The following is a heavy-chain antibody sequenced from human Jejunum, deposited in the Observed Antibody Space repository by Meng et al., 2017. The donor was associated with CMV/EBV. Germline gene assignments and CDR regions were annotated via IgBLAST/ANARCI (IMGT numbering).Heavy chain of an antibody. CDR1: GFTFTNYW. Sequence: CAASGFTFTNYWMSWARQAPGKGLEWVANIDQDGRDKFHVDSVKGRFTISRDNAKNSLYLQMDSLRAEDTAVYYCATSAAAPGDYWGQGTLVTVSS. CDR3: ATSAAAPGDY. J-gene: IGHJ4*02. CDR2: IDQDGRDK. V-gene: IGHV3-7*01. D-gene: IGHD2-15*01.